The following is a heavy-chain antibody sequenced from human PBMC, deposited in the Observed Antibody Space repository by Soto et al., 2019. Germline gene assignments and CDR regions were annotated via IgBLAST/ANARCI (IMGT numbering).Heavy chain of an antibody. Sequence: ASVKVSCKASGGAFSSYAISWVRQAPGQGLEWMGGIIPIFGTANYAQKFQGRVTITADESTSTAYMEMSSLRSEDTAVYYYEGERFFSWFDPWGQGTLVTVSS. V-gene: IGHV1-69*13. CDR1: GGAFSSYA. CDR3: EGERFFSWFDP. J-gene: IGHJ5*02. CDR2: IIPIFGTA. D-gene: IGHD3-3*01.